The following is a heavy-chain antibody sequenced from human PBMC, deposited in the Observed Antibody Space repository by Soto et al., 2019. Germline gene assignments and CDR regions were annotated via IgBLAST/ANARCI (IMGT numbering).Heavy chain of an antibody. V-gene: IGHV3-23*01. CDR2: ISGSGGST. CDR1: GFTFSSYT. J-gene: IGHJ5*01. CDR3: AKDREHYSSPNWFDS. Sequence: PXGSLRLICAASGFTFSSYTLSWVRQAPGKGLEWVSAISGSGGSTYYADSVKGRFTISRDNSKNTLYLQMNSLRAEDTAVYYCAKDREHYSSPNWFDSWGQGTLVTVSS. D-gene: IGHD6-13*01.